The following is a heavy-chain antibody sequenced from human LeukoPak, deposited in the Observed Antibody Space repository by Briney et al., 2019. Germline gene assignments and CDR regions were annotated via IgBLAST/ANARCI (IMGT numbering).Heavy chain of an antibody. CDR2: ISGSGGST. J-gene: IGHJ4*02. CDR1: GFTFSSYV. CDR3: AKEGWLRLFDY. V-gene: IGHV3-23*01. D-gene: IGHD5-12*01. Sequence: GGSLRLSCAASGFTFSSYVMGWVRQAPGKGLEWVSAISGSGGSTYYADSVKGRFTISRDNSKNTLSLQMNSLRAEDTAVYYCAKEGWLRLFDYWGQGTLVTVSS.